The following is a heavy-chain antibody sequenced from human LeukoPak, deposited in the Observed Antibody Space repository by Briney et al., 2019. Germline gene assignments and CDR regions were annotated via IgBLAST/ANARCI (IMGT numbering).Heavy chain of an antibody. D-gene: IGHD5-18*01. CDR2: ISYDGSNK. CDR1: GFTFSSYG. J-gene: IGHJ4*02. Sequence: PGGSLRLSCAASGFTFSSYGMHWVRQAPGKGLEWVAVISYDGSNKCYADSVKGRFTISRDNSKNTLYLQMNSLRAEDTAVYYCAKADGGYSFMVAYWGQGTLVTVSS. CDR3: AKADGGYSFMVAY. V-gene: IGHV3-30*18.